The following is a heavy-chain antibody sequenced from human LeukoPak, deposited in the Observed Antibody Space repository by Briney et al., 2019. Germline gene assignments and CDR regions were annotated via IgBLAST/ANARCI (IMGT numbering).Heavy chain of an antibody. CDR1: GFTFTTYG. CDR2: ISYDGSAK. J-gene: IGHJ4*02. D-gene: IGHD2-2*01. V-gene: IGHV3-30*18. CDR3: AKDLDCTTTSCYHPLFDY. Sequence: GGSLRLSCAASGFTFTTYGMHWVRQAPGRGLEWVAVISYDGSAKYYADSVKGRFTISRDNSKFTLYLQVNSLRAEDTAVYYCAKDLDCTTTSCYHPLFDYWGQGTLVTVSS.